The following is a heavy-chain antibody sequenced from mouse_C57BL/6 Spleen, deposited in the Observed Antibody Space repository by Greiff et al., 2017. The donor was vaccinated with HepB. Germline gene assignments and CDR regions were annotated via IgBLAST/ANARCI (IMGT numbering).Heavy chain of an antibody. D-gene: IGHD1-1*01. J-gene: IGHJ4*01. CDR2: IDPSDSYT. CDR3: ARGDYYGSSHYAMDY. Sequence: QQPGAELVMPGASVKLSCKASGYTFTSYWMHWVKQRPGQGLEWIGEIDPSDSYTNYNQKFKGKSTLTVDKSSSTAYMQLSSLTSEDSAVYYCARGDYYGSSHYAMDYWGQGTSVTVSS. V-gene: IGHV1-69*01. CDR1: GYTFTSYW.